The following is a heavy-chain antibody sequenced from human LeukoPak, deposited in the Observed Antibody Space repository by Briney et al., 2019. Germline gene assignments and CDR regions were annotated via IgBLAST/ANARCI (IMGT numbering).Heavy chain of an antibody. D-gene: IGHD3/OR15-3a*01. Sequence: SETLSLTCTVSGGSISSGSYYWSWIRQPAGKGPEWIGRIYTSGSTNYNPSLKSRVTISVDTSKNQFSLKLSSVTAADTAVYYCARDYGTGFDYWGQGTLVTVSS. CDR1: GGSISSGSYY. V-gene: IGHV4-61*02. CDR2: IYTSGST. CDR3: ARDYGTGFDY. J-gene: IGHJ4*02.